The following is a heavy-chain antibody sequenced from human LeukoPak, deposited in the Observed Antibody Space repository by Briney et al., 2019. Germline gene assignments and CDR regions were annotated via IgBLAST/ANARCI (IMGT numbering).Heavy chain of an antibody. V-gene: IGHV1-18*01. D-gene: IGHD6-13*01. CDR1: GYTFTSYG. CDR3: ARGMAYSSSWTRYYYYGMDV. CDR2: ISAYNGNT. J-gene: IGHJ6*02. Sequence: ASVTVSCKASGYTFTSYGISWARQAPGQGLEWMGWISAYNGNTNYAQKLQGRVTMTTDTSTSTAYMELRSLRSDDTAVYYCARGMAYSSSWTRYYYYGMDVWGQGTTVTVSS.